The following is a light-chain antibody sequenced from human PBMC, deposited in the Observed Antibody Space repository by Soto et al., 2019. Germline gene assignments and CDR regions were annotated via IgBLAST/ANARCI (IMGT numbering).Light chain of an antibody. CDR1: QSVSSSY. Sequence: EIVLTQSPGTLSLSPGERATLSCRASQSVSSSYLAWYQQKPGQAPRLLMYGASSRATGISDRFSGSGSGTDVTLPISRLEPEDFAMYYCQQYGDLPRTFGQGTKVEIK. V-gene: IGKV3-20*01. CDR3: QQYGDLPRT. J-gene: IGKJ1*01. CDR2: GAS.